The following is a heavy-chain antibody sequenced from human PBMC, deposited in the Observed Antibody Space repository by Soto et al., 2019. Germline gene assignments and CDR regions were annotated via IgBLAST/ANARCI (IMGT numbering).Heavy chain of an antibody. J-gene: IGHJ4*02. D-gene: IGHD3-22*01. CDR3: AKGISSASSFDY. V-gene: IGHV3-23*01. Sequence: GGSLRLSCAASGFTFSHHDMSWVRQAPGKGLEWVSAISGSGDRTHYADSVKGRFTISRDNSKNMLSLQMNSLRAEDTAVYHCAKGISSASSFDYWGQGTLVTVSS. CDR2: ISGSGDRT. CDR1: GFTFSHHD.